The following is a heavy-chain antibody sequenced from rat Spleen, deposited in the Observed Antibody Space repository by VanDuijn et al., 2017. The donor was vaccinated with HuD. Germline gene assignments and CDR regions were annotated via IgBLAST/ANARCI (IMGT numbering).Heavy chain of an antibody. CDR3: AKDPWDSGANWFAY. J-gene: IGHJ3*01. CDR1: GFTFSDHG. Sequence: EVQLVESGGGLVQPGRSMKISCAASGFTFSDHGMAWVRQAPTTGLEWVASISYDGGSTFYRDSVKGRFTISRDNAKSTRYLQMESLRSEDTATYYCAKDPWDSGANWFAYWGQGTLVTVSS. CDR2: ISYDGGST. V-gene: IGHV5-20*01. D-gene: IGHD4-3*01.